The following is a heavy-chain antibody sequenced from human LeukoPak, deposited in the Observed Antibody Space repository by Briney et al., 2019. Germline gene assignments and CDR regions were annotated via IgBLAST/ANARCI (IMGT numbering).Heavy chain of an antibody. Sequence: GSLRLSCAVSGFTFVSSWMAWVRRAPGKGLEWVANINQDESEESYVDSVKGRFTISRDNAKNSLDLQMNSLRAEDTAVYYCARDVGGGYFDYWGQGALVTVSS. CDR3: ARDVGGGYFDY. V-gene: IGHV3-7*03. CDR1: GFTFVSSW. J-gene: IGHJ4*02. CDR2: INQDESEE. D-gene: IGHD2-15*01.